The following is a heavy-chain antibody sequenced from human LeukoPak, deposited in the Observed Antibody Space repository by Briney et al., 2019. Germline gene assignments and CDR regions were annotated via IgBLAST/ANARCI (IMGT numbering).Heavy chain of an antibody. J-gene: IGHJ6*02. V-gene: IGHV4-34*01. D-gene: IGHD4-17*01. CDR1: GGSFSGYY. CDR2: INHSGST. Sequence: PSETLSLTCAVYGGSFSGYYWSWIRQPPGKGLEWIGEINHSGSTNYNPSLKSRVTISVDTSKNQFSLKLSSVTAADTAVYYCARGPDYGDYYYYYYGMDVWGQETTVTVSS. CDR3: ARGPDYGDYYYYYYGMDV.